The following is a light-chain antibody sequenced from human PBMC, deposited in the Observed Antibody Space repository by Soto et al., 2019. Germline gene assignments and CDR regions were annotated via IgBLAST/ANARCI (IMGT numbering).Light chain of an antibody. V-gene: IGLV1-40*01. J-gene: IGLJ2*01. CDR3: HSYDSSLSGWG. CDR1: SSNIGAGYV. CDR2: GNS. Sequence: QSALTQPPSVSGAPGQRVTISCTGSSSNIGAGYVVHWYQQLPGTAPKLLIYGNSNRPSGVPDRFSGSKSGTSASLAITGLQAEDEADYSCHSYDSSLSGWGFGGGTKLTVL.